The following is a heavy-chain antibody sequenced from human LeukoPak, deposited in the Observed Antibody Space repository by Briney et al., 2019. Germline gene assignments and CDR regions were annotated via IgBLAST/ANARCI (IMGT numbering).Heavy chain of an antibody. CDR3: ASRGIRYFDWFDY. D-gene: IGHD3-9*01. Sequence: GGSLRLSCAASGFTFSSYWMSWVRQAPGKGLEWVANIKQDGSEKYYVDSVKGRFTISRDNAKNSLYLQMNSLRAEDTAVYYCASRGIRYFDWFDYWGQGTLVTVSS. J-gene: IGHJ4*02. CDR1: GFTFSSYW. CDR2: IKQDGSEK. V-gene: IGHV3-7*01.